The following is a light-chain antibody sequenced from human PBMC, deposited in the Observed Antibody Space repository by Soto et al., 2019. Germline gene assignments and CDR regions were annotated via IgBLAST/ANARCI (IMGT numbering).Light chain of an antibody. CDR2: DAS. V-gene: IGKV1-5*01. Sequence: DIQMTPSPSTLSASIGERVTITCRASEDINDWLAWYQQKPGNAPKFLIYDASTLQSGVPSRFSGSGSGTEFTLTISSLQPDDSATYYCQQYKSRRTFGQGTKV. CDR3: QQYKSRRT. CDR1: EDINDW. J-gene: IGKJ1*01.